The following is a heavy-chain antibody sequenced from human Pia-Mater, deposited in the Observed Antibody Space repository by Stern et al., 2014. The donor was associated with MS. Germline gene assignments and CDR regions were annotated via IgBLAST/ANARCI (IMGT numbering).Heavy chain of an antibody. Sequence: QVQLVQSGDEVKKPGSSVKVSCKASRDTFSHYALSWVRQAPEHGLEWMGGIIPGLGTTSYAQKFQGRITNSADTSTNTLYMELSSLTFEDTAVYFCARDQGDYGSGSEDSWFDPWGQGTLVTVSS. CDR2: IIPGLGTT. CDR3: ARDQGDYGSGSEDSWFDP. J-gene: IGHJ5*02. D-gene: IGHD3-10*01. CDR1: RDTFSHYA. V-gene: IGHV1-69*06.